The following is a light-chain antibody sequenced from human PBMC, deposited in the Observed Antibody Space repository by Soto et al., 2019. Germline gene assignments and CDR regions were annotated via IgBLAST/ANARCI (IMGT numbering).Light chain of an antibody. CDR2: VAS. J-gene: IGKJ4*01. Sequence: EIVMTQSPATVSVSPGQTVTLTCRASQSVGNYLGWYQQKPGQAPRLVLYVASTRATGVPDRFSGYGSGTYFTLTISSLQSEDFAVYYCQQYTGWPPKLTFGGGTKVEIK. CDR1: QSVGNY. V-gene: IGKV3-15*01. CDR3: QQYTGWPPKLT.